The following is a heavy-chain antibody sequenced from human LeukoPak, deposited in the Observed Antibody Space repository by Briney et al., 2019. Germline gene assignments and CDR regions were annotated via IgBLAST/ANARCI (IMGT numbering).Heavy chain of an antibody. V-gene: IGHV1-18*01. CDR1: GFTFTSYG. Sequence: PGGSLRLSCAASGFTFTSYGISWVRQAPGQGLEWMGWISAYNGNTNYAQKLQGRVAMTTDTSTSTAYMELRSLRSDDTAVYYCARDGGFLRFLEPYYGMDVWGQGTTVTVSS. CDR3: ARDGGFLRFLEPYYGMDV. CDR2: ISAYNGNT. D-gene: IGHD3-3*01. J-gene: IGHJ6*02.